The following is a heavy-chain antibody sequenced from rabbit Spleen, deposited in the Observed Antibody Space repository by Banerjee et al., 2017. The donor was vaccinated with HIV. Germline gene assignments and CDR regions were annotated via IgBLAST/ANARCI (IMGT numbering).Heavy chain of an antibody. CDR1: GVSFSSSYY. CDR2: IDGGSSGSA. D-gene: IGHD2-1*01. J-gene: IGHJ6*01. V-gene: IGHV1S45*01. CDR3: ARGSAAMTMVITGYYLSL. Sequence: EQLEESGGGLVQPEGSLTLTCKASGVSFSSSYYMCWVRQAPGKGLEWIACIDGGSSGSAYDASWAKGRFTISKTSSTTVPLQMTSLTAADTATYFCARGSAAMTMVITGYYLSLWGPGTLGTV.